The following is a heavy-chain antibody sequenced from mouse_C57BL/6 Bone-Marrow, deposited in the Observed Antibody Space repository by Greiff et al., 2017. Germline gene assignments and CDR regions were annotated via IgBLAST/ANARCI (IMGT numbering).Heavy chain of an antibody. V-gene: IGHV5-9*01. CDR3: ARSRSGLRWFAY. CDR2: ISGGGGNT. Sequence: DVKLVESGGSLVKPGGSLKLSCAASGFTFSSYTMSWVRQTPEKRLEWVATISGGGGNTYYPDSVKGRFTISRDNAKNTLYLQMSSLRSEDTALYYCARSRSGLRWFAYWGQGTLVTVSA. CDR1: GFTFSSYT. D-gene: IGHD2-4*01. J-gene: IGHJ3*01.